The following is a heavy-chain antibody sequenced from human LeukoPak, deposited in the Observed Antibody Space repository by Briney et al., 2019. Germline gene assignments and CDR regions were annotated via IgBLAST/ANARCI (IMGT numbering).Heavy chain of an antibody. CDR1: GYIFTSYG. D-gene: IGHD3-9*01. CDR2: ISAYNGNT. CDR3: ARDTPRYFDWLSDFDY. V-gene: IGHV1-18*01. J-gene: IGHJ4*02. Sequence: GASVKVSCKASGYIFTSYGISWVRRAPGQGLEWMGWISAYNGNTNYAQKLQGRVTMTTDTSTSTAYMELRSLRSDDTAVYYCARDTPRYFDWLSDFDYWGQGTLVTVSS.